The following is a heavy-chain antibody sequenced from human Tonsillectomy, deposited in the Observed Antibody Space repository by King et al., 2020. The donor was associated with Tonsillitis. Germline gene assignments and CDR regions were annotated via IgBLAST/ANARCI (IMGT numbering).Heavy chain of an antibody. CDR2: ISYDGSNK. V-gene: IGHV3-33*05. CDR3: ARDRDDYIFDY. CDR1: GFTFSSYD. Sequence: VQLVESGGGVVQPGRSLRLSCAASGFTFSSYDMLWVRQAPGKGLEWVAVISYDGSNKYYADSVQGRFTISRDNSKNTLYLQMHSLRAEDTAVFYCARDRDDYIFDYWGQGTLVTVSS. D-gene: IGHD4/OR15-4a*01. J-gene: IGHJ4*02.